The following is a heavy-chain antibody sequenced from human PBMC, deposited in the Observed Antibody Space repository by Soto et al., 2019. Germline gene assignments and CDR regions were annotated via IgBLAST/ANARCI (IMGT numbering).Heavy chain of an antibody. Sequence: GGSLRLSCAASGFTFSSYAMSWVRQAPGEGLEWVSAISGSGGSTYYADSVKGRFTISRDNSKNTLYLQMNSLRAEDTAVYYCAKLTWGYYYYMDVWGKGTTVTVSS. CDR2: ISGSGGST. J-gene: IGHJ6*03. CDR3: AKLTWGYYYYMDV. V-gene: IGHV3-23*01. D-gene: IGHD3-16*01. CDR1: GFTFSSYA.